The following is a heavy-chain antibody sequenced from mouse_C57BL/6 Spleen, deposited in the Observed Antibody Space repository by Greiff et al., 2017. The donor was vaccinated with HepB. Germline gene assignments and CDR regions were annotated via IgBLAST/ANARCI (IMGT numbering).Heavy chain of an antibody. CDR3: ARWGSALSLYFDY. CDR1: GYTFTSYW. V-gene: IGHV1-50*01. J-gene: IGHJ2*01. CDR2: IDPSDSYT. D-gene: IGHD3-1*01. Sequence: VQLQESGAELVKPGASVKLSCKASGYTFTSYWMQWVKQRPGQGLEWIGEIDPSDSYTNYNQKFKGKATLTVDTSSSTAYMQLSSLTSEDSAVYYCARWGSALSLYFDYWGQGTTLTVSS.